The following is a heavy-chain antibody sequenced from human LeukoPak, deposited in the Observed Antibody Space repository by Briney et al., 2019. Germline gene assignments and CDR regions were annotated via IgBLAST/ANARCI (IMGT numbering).Heavy chain of an antibody. CDR3: ARRSLRYSFDY. CDR1: GYTFTNYY. Sequence: ASEKVSCKASGYTFTNYYMHWVRQAPGQGLEWMGIINPSGGSTSYAQKFQGRLTMTRDTSTSTVYMELSSLRSQDTAVYYCARRSLRYSFDYWGQGTLVTVPS. J-gene: IGHJ4*02. V-gene: IGHV1-46*01. CDR2: INPSGGST. D-gene: IGHD3-9*01.